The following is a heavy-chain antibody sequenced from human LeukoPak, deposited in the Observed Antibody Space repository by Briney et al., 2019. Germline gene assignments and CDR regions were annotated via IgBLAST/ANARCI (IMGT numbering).Heavy chain of an antibody. CDR2: IYSSGST. Sequence: PSETLSLTCTVSGGSISSGTYYWGWIRQSPGKGLEWIGSIYSSGSTYYNPSLKSRVTISVDTSKSQFSLKLSSVTAADTAVYFCARETGLYYFDYWGQGTLVTVSS. CDR3: ARETGLYYFDY. D-gene: IGHD1-14*01. J-gene: IGHJ4*02. CDR1: GGSISSGTYY. V-gene: IGHV4-39*07.